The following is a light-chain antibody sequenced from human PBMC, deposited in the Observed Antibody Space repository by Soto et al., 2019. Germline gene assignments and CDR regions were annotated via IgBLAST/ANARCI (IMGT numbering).Light chain of an antibody. CDR2: DDH. Sequence: QSVLTQPPSVSAAPGQKVTISCSGNSSNIGNNFASWYLQPPGTAPKVLIYDDHKRPSGIPDRFSGFKSGTSATLGITGLQTGDEADYYCESWDSSLSAVLFGGGTKLTVL. V-gene: IGLV1-51*01. CDR3: ESWDSSLSAVL. CDR1: SSNIGNNF. J-gene: IGLJ3*02.